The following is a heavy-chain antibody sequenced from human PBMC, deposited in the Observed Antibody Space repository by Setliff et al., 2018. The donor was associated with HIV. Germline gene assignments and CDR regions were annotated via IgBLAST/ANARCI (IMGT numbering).Heavy chain of an antibody. D-gene: IGHD2-2*01. J-gene: IGHJ4*02. CDR3: ARAPRGVGSSSHFDY. CDR2: MNPNSGNT. CDR1: GYTFTSYG. Sequence: ASVKVSCKASGYTFTSYGISWVRQAPGQGLEWMGWMNPNSGNTGYAQKFQGRVTMTRNTSISTAYMQLSSLRSEDTAVYFCARAPRGVGSSSHFDYWGRGTLVTVSS. V-gene: IGHV1-8*02.